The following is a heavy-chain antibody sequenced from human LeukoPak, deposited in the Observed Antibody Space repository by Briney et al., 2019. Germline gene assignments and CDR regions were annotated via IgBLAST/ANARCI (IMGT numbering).Heavy chain of an antibody. Sequence: GGSLRLSCAASGFTFSSYAMSWVRQAPGKGLEWVSAISGSGGSTYYADSVKGRFTISRDNAKNSLYLQMNSLGAEDTAVYYCARETDYGGNSALDYWGQGTLVTVSS. J-gene: IGHJ4*02. V-gene: IGHV3-23*01. CDR2: ISGSGGST. CDR3: ARETDYGGNSALDY. D-gene: IGHD4-23*01. CDR1: GFTFSSYA.